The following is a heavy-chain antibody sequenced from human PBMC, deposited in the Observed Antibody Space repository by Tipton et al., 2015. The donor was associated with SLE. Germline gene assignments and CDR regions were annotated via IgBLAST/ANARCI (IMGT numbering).Heavy chain of an antibody. J-gene: IGHJ3*01. CDR2: IYTSGST. V-gene: IGHV4-61*02. CDR1: GGSLTSRSFY. D-gene: IGHD6-19*01. Sequence: TLSLTCTVSGGSLTSRSFYWSWIRQPAGKGLDWIGRIYTSGSTHYNPSLKSRVTISLDTSRNQVSLRLTSVTAADTAVYYCAREWGSGTALAGIPQAFDVWGQGTMVTVSS. CDR3: AREWGSGTALAGIPQAFDV.